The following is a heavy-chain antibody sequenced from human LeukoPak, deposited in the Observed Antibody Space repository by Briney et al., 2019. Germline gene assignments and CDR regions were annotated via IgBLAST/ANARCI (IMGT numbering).Heavy chain of an antibody. CDR3: ARNGQPHGGEFDY. CDR1: GGTFSSYA. D-gene: IGHD2-8*01. Sequence: SVKVSCKASGGTFSSYAISWVRQAPGQVLEWMGGIIPIFGTANYAQKFQGRVTITADESTSTAYMELSSLRSEDTAVYYCARNGQPHGGEFDYWGQGTLVTVSS. J-gene: IGHJ4*02. V-gene: IGHV1-69*01. CDR2: IIPIFGTA.